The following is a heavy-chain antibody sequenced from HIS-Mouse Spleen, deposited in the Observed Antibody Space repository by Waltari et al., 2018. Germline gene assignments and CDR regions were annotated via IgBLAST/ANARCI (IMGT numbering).Heavy chain of an antibody. V-gene: IGHV4-39*07. CDR3: AREIPYSSSWYDWYFDL. J-gene: IGHJ2*01. Sequence: QLQLQESGPGLVKPSETLYLTCTVSVGSISSSSYYWGRIRQPPGKGLEWIGSIYYSGSTYYNPSLKSRVTISVDTSKNQFSLKLSSVTAADTAVYYCAREIPYSSSWYDWYFDLWGRGTLVTVSS. D-gene: IGHD6-13*01. CDR1: VGSISSSSYY. CDR2: IYYSGST.